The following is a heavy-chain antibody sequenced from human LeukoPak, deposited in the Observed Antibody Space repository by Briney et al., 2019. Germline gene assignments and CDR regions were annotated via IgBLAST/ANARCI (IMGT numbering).Heavy chain of an antibody. V-gene: IGHV3-7*01. D-gene: IGHD2-2*01. CDR3: ARVGYCSSTSCSEFDY. CDR2: IKQDGSEK. CDR1: GFTFSSYW. Sequence: GGSLRLSCAASGFTFSSYWMSWVRQAPGKGLEWVANIKQDGSEKYYVDSVKGRFTISRDNAKNSLHLQMNSLRAEDTAVYYCARVGYCSSTSCSEFDYWGQGTLVTVSS. J-gene: IGHJ4*02.